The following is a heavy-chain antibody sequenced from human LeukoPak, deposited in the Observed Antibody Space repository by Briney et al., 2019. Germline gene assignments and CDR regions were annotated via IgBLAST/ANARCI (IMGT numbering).Heavy chain of an antibody. V-gene: IGHV1-69*06. CDR1: GGTFSSYA. CDR2: IIPIFGTA. Sequence: SVKVSCKASGGTFSSYAISWVRQAPGQGLEWMGGIIPIFGTANYAQKFQGRVTITADKSTSTAYMELSSLRSEDTAAYYCARDLMGDYGDWNFDYWGQGTLVTVFS. D-gene: IGHD4-17*01. J-gene: IGHJ4*02. CDR3: ARDLMGDYGDWNFDY.